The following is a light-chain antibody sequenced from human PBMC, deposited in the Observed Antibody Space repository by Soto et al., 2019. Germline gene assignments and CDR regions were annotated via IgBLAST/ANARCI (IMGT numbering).Light chain of an antibody. Sequence: DIQMTQSPSSLSASVGARVTIPCRAGRSIGSILNWYQQKPGKAPKLLIYDASNLETGVPSRFSGSGSGTDFTFTISSLQPEDIATYYCQQYDNLPITFGQGTRLEIK. V-gene: IGKV1-33*01. CDR2: DAS. CDR3: QQYDNLPIT. J-gene: IGKJ5*01. CDR1: RSIGSI.